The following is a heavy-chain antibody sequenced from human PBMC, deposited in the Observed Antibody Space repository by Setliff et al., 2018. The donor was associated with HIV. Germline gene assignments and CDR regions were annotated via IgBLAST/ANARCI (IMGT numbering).Heavy chain of an antibody. CDR1: GYTFISYY. J-gene: IGHJ4*02. Sequence: ASVKVSCKASGYTFISYYMHWVRQAPGQGLEWMGIINPSGGSTSYAQKFQGRVTMTRDTSISTAYMEVSSLRSDDTAVYYCAREGSPIYYFDYWSQGTLVTVSS. V-gene: IGHV1-46*01. CDR2: INPSGGST. D-gene: IGHD3-10*01. CDR3: AREGSPIYYFDY.